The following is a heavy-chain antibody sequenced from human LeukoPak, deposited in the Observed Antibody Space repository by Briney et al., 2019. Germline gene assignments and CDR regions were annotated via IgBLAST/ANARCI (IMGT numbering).Heavy chain of an antibody. D-gene: IGHD3-22*01. V-gene: IGHV3-30*03. CDR2: ISYDGGNK. Sequence: PGGSLRLSCAASGFTFSSNDIHWVRQAPGKGLEWVVVISYDGGNKYYADSVKGRFAISRDNSKNTLYLQMNSLRAEDTAVYYCARDQTPHYYDSSGYYRNDAFDIWGQGTMVTVSS. CDR3: ARDQTPHYYDSSGYYRNDAFDI. J-gene: IGHJ3*02. CDR1: GFTFSSND.